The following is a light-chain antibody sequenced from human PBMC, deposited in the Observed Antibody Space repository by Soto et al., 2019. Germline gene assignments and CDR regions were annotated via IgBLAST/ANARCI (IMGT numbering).Light chain of an antibody. CDR2: SSS. Sequence: DIQMTQSPSSVSASVGDRVTITCRASQNILKYLNWYQQKPGKAPKSLIYSSSTLQSGVPSRFSGRGSGTDFTLTISSLQPEDYATYYCQQYQSYPITFGGGTKVDIK. J-gene: IGKJ4*01. CDR3: QQYQSYPIT. CDR1: QNILKY. V-gene: IGKV1-16*01.